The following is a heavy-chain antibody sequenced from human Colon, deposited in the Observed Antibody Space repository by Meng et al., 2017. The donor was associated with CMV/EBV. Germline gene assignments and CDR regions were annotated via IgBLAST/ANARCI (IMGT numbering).Heavy chain of an antibody. CDR2: IRGDGIGT. V-gene: IGHV3-74*01. D-gene: IGHD3-10*01. J-gene: IGHJ4*02. CDR1: GLTLSSHW. CDR3: AKVGPGTSVASLDY. Sequence: GGSLRLSCAVSGLTLSSHWMHWVRQAPGKGLVWVGSIRGDGIGTSYADSVKGRFTISRDNAKNTVYLQMNSLRVEDTAVYSCAKVGPGTSVASLDYWGQGALVTVSS.